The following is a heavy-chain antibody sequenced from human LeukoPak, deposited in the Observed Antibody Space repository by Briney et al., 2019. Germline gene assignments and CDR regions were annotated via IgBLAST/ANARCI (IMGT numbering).Heavy chain of an antibody. D-gene: IGHD6-13*01. Sequence: PSETLSLTCTVSADSISNYHWSWIRQPAGEGLEWIGRIYTDGNTVYNPSLKSRVTVSVDKSKNQFSLKLSSVTAADTAVYYCARDRGDDGITWYCFDYWGQGTLVTVSS. CDR3: ARDRGDDGITWYCFDY. CDR2: IYTDGNT. CDR1: ADSISNYH. J-gene: IGHJ4*02. V-gene: IGHV4-4*07.